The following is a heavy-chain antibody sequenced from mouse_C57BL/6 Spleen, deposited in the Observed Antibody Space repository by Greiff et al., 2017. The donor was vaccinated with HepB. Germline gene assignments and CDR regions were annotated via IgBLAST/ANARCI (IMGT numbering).Heavy chain of an antibody. D-gene: IGHD1-1*01. Sequence: ASCPGLVAPSPRLSLTCTFSGFSFPRSALIWVRQPPGKGLEWLGVIWTGGGTNYNSALKSRLSISKDNSKSQVFLKMNSLQTDDTARYYCARNPGSSWELYYFDYWGQGTTLTVSS. CDR1: GFSFPRSA. CDR2: IWTGGGT. CDR3: ARNPGSSWELYYFDY. J-gene: IGHJ2*01. V-gene: IGHV2-9-1*01.